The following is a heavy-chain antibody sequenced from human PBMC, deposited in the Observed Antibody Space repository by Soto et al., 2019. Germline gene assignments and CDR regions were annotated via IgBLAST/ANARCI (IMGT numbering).Heavy chain of an antibody. J-gene: IGHJ4*02. D-gene: IGHD3-3*01. V-gene: IGHV4-59*08. CDR2: IYYSGST. CDR1: GGSISSYY. Sequence: QVQLQESGPGLVKPSETLSLTCTVSGGSISSYYWSWIRQPPGKGLECIGYIYYSGSTTYNPSLKSLVTISVDTAKNLFSLKLSSVTAADTAVYSCARHWSVYVFWSGYYSRGYFDYWGPGTLVTVSS. CDR3: ARHWSVYVFWSGYYSRGYFDY.